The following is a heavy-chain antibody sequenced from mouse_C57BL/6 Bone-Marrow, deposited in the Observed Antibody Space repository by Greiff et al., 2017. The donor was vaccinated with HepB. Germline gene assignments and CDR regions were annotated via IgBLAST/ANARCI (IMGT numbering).Heavy chain of an antibody. D-gene: IGHD4-1*01. CDR1: GFTFSDYG. Sequence: EVQRVESGGGLVQPGGSLKLSCAASGFTFSDYGMAWVRQAPRKGPEWVAFISNLAYSIYYADTVTGRFTISRENAKNTLYLEMSSLRSEDTAMYYCARWDYWYFDVWGTGTTVTVSS. CDR3: ARWDYWYFDV. J-gene: IGHJ1*03. CDR2: ISNLAYSI. V-gene: IGHV5-15*01.